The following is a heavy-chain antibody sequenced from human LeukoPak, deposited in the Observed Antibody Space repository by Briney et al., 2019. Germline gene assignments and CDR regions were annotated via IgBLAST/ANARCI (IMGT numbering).Heavy chain of an antibody. Sequence: GGSLRLSCAASGFTFSSDAMSWVRQAPGKGLEWVANIKQDGSEKYYVDSVKGRFTISRDNAKNSLYLQMNSLRAEDTAVYYCARDPAYYYDSSGRYRGAFDIWGQGTMVTVSS. D-gene: IGHD3-22*01. CDR3: ARDPAYYYDSSGRYRGAFDI. CDR2: IKQDGSEK. V-gene: IGHV3-7*01. CDR1: GFTFSSDA. J-gene: IGHJ3*02.